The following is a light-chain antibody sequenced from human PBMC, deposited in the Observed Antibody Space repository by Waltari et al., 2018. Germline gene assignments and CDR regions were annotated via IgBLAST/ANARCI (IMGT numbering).Light chain of an antibody. J-gene: IGKJ1*01. Sequence: DIQMTQSPSSLSASVGARVTITCRASQTISSNLNWYQQKPGKAPHLLIYTASSLQSGVPSRFSGSGSGTDFTLTISSLQPEDFATYYCQQSSSTPPWTFGQGTKVEIK. CDR2: TAS. CDR3: QQSSSTPPWT. V-gene: IGKV1-39*01. CDR1: QTISSN.